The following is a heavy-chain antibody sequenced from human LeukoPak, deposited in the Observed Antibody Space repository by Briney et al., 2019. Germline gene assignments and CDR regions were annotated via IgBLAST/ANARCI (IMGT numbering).Heavy chain of an antibody. CDR3: ARVQTGTTNWFDP. Sequence: GRSLRLSCAASGFTFSGYWMSWVRQAPGKGLEWVANINQDGSGKCYVDSVKGRFTISRDNAKNSLYLQMNSLRAEDTAVYYCARVQTGTTNWFDPWGQGTLVTVSS. V-gene: IGHV3-7*04. CDR1: GFTFSGYW. CDR2: INQDGSGK. D-gene: IGHD1-1*01. J-gene: IGHJ5*02.